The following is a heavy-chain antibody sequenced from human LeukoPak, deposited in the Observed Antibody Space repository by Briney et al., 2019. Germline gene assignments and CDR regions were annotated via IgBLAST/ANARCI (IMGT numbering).Heavy chain of an antibody. CDR3: AKSPGRDGYNFGY. V-gene: IGHV3-30*18. D-gene: IGHD5-24*01. CDR2: ISYDGSNK. Sequence: GGSLRLSCAASGFSFSSYGMHWVRQAPGKGLEWVAVISYDGSNKYYADSVKGRFTISRDNSKKTLYLQMNSLRAEDTAVYYCAKSPGRDGYNFGYWGQGTLVTVSS. J-gene: IGHJ4*02. CDR1: GFSFSSYG.